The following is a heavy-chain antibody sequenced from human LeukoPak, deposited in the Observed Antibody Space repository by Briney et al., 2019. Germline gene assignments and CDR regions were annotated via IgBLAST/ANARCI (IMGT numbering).Heavy chain of an antibody. J-gene: IGHJ5*02. CDR2: NSTSTDYI. CDR1: GFTFSTYA. Sequence: PGGSLRLSCAASGFTFSTYAMNWVRQAPGKGLEWVSSNSTSTDYIYYADSVKGRFTISRDNAKNSLYLQMNSLGAEDTAVYYCAAYDTSYNWFDPWGQGTLVTVSS. D-gene: IGHD3-22*01. CDR3: AAYDTSYNWFDP. V-gene: IGHV3-21*01.